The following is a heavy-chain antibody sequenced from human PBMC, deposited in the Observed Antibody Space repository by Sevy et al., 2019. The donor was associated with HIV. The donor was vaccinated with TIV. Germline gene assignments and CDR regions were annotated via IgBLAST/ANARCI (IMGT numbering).Heavy chain of an antibody. CDR2: INPNSGAT. Sequence: ASVKVSCRASGNTFTAYYVHWVRQAPGQGLEWMGWINPNSGATKYAQKFQGIVTMTRDTSFSAVYMDLSRLTSADTAVYYCVLGTIFEPNYFDPWGQGTLVTVSS. V-gene: IGHV1-2*02. CDR1: GNTFTAYY. CDR3: VLGTIFEPNYFDP. J-gene: IGHJ5*02. D-gene: IGHD3-3*01.